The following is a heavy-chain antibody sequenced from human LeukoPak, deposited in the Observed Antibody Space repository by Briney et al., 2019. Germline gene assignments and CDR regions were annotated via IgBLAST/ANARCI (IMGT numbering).Heavy chain of an antibody. Sequence: PSETLSLTCIVSGGSISSHYWGWIRQPPRQGLEYIGNIYYTGSTNSSPSLKSRVTMSVDASKNQFSLKVSSVTAADTAVYYCARGGWSLDYWGQGALVTVSS. V-gene: IGHV4-59*11. CDR2: IYYTGST. CDR3: ARGGWSLDY. D-gene: IGHD3-3*01. J-gene: IGHJ4*02. CDR1: GGSISSHY.